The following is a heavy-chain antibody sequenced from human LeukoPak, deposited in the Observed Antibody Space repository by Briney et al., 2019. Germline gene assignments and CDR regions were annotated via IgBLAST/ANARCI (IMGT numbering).Heavy chain of an antibody. V-gene: IGHV6-1*01. CDR3: ASGTFTAGLFDY. J-gene: IGHJ4*02. D-gene: IGHD6-19*01. CDR2: TYYRSKWYN. Sequence: SQTLALTCAISGDSVSSNSAAWNWIRQSPSRGLEWLGRTYYRSKWYNDYAASVKSRITINPHTSKNQFSLQLNSVPPEDTAVYYCASGTFTAGLFDYWGQGTLVTVSP. CDR1: GDSVSSNSAA.